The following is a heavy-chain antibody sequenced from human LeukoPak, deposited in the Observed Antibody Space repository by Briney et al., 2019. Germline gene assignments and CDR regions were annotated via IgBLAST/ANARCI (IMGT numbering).Heavy chain of an antibody. V-gene: IGHV4-59*01. CDR3: ARDRGYGDYGAYYYYYMDV. D-gene: IGHD4-17*01. J-gene: IGHJ6*03. CDR2: IYYSGST. Sequence: SETLSLTCTVSGGSISSYYWSWIRQPPGKGLEWIGYIYYSGSTNYNPSLKSRVTISVDTSKNQFSLKLSSVTAADTAVYYCARDRGYGDYGAYYYYYMDVWGKGTTVTISS. CDR1: GGSISSYY.